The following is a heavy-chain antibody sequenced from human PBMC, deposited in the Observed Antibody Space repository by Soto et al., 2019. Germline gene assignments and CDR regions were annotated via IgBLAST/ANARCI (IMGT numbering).Heavy chain of an antibody. Sequence: QVHLVQSGAEVKKPGASVKVSCKASGYTFTSYGMTWVRQAPGQGLGWMGWISAHNGSPDYAQKLQGRVIVTRDTPTSTAYMALRSLISDDTAVYYSTRGRYGDYWGQGALVTVSS. CDR2: ISAHNGSP. CDR1: GYTFTSYG. J-gene: IGHJ4*02. D-gene: IGHD1-1*01. V-gene: IGHV1-18*01. CDR3: TRGRYGDY.